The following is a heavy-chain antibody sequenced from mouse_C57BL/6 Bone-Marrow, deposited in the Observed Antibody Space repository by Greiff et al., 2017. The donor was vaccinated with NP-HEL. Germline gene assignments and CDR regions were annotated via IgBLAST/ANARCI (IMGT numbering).Heavy chain of an antibody. CDR3: ARLYYYYGSWFDY. D-gene: IGHD1-1*01. J-gene: IGHJ2*01. CDR2: IYPRSGNT. V-gene: IGHV1-81*01. CDR1: GYTFTSYG. Sequence: VMLVESGAELARPGASVKLSCKASGYTFTSYGISWVKQRTGQGLEWIGEIYPRSGNTYYNEKFKGKATLTADKSSSTAYMELRSLTSEDSAVYFCARLYYYYGSWFDYWGQGTTLTVSS.